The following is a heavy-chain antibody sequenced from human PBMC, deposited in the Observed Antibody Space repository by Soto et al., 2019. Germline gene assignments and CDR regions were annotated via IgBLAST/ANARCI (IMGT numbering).Heavy chain of an antibody. J-gene: IGHJ4*02. CDR3: VLSRSYNRYYFHY. CDR2: ISGSGGST. Sequence: PGGSLRLSCAASGFTFSSCAMGWVRQAPGKGLEWVSDISGSGGSTYYADSVKGRFNISRDNSKNTLYLQMNTLRAEDTAIYYCVLSRSYNRYYFHYWGLGSLVTVSS. V-gene: IGHV3-23*01. D-gene: IGHD1-26*01. CDR1: GFTFSSCA.